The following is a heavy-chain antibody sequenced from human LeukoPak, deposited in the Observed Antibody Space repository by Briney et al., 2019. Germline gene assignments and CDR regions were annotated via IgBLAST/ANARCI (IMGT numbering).Heavy chain of an antibody. J-gene: IGHJ4*02. CDR2: ISSSSSYI. CDR1: GFTLSSHW. CDR3: ARDYYDSSGYYLDY. D-gene: IGHD3-22*01. V-gene: IGHV3-21*01. Sequence: GGSLRLSCAASGFTLSSHWMHWVRQAPGKGLEWVSSISSSSSYIYYADSVKGRFTISRDNAKNSLYLQMNSLRAEDTAVYYCARDYYDSSGYYLDYWGQGTLVTVSS.